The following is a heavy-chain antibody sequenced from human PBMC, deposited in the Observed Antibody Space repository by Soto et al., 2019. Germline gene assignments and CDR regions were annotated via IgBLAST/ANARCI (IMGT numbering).Heavy chain of an antibody. CDR2: IYSGGST. CDR3: ARDRVADHPPNYYYGMDV. J-gene: IGHJ6*02. Sequence: PGGSLRLSCAASGFTVSSSYMSWVRQAPGKGLEWVSVIYSGGSTYYADSVKGRFTISRDNSKNTLYLQMNSLRAEDTAVYYCARDRVADHPPNYYYGMDVWGQGTTVTVSS. V-gene: IGHV3-53*01. D-gene: IGHD6-19*01. CDR1: GFTVSSSY.